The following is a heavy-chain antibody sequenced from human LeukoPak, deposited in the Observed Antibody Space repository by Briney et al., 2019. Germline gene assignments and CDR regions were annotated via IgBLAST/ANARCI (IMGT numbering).Heavy chain of an antibody. Sequence: SVKVSCKASGGTFSSYAISWVRQAPGQGLEWMGRIIPIFGIADYAQKFQGRVTITADKSTSTAYMELSSLRSEDTAVYYRARGGQQLVRDYYYYGMDVWGQGTTVTVSS. V-gene: IGHV1-69*04. D-gene: IGHD6-13*01. CDR3: ARGGQQLVRDYYYYGMDV. J-gene: IGHJ6*02. CDR2: IIPIFGIA. CDR1: GGTFSSYA.